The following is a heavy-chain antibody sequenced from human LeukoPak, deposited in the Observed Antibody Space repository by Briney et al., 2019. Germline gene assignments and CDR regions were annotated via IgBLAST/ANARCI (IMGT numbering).Heavy chain of an antibody. D-gene: IGHD6-6*01. Sequence: GESLKISCKGSGFTFSSYAMSWVRQAPGKGLEWVSAISGSGGSTYYADSVKGRFTISRDNSKNTLYLQMNSLRAEDTAVYYCAKGSSSGVGSYYYYMDVWGKGTTVTVS. CDR3: AKGSSSGVGSYYYYMDV. V-gene: IGHV3-23*01. CDR2: ISGSGGST. J-gene: IGHJ6*03. CDR1: GFTFSSYA.